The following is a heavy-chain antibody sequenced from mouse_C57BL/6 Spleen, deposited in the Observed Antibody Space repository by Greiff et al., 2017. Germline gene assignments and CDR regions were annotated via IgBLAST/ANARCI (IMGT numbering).Heavy chain of an antibody. Sequence: QVQLQQSGAELVRPGASVKLSCKASGYTFTDYYINWVKQRPGQGLEWIARIYPGSGNTYYNEKFKGKATLTAEKSSSTAYMQLSSLTSEDSAVYFCASSGAQVHFDDWGQGTTLTVSS. J-gene: IGHJ2*01. CDR2: IYPGSGNT. D-gene: IGHD3-2*02. V-gene: IGHV1-76*01. CDR3: ASSGAQVHFDD. CDR1: GYTFTDYY.